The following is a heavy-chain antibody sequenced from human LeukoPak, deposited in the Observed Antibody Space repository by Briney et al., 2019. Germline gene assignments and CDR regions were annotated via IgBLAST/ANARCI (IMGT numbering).Heavy chain of an antibody. CDR1: GFTFSSYA. CDR3: ARERRYYGSGSYYPKVYYYYYYGMDV. V-gene: IGHV3-30-3*01. D-gene: IGHD3-10*01. J-gene: IGHJ6*02. CDR2: ISYDGSNK. Sequence: GGSLRLSCAASGFTFSSYAMHWVRQAPGKGLEWVAVISYDGSNKYYADSVKGRFTISRDNSKNTLYLQMNSLRAEDTAVYYCARERRYYGSGSYYPKVYYYYYYGMDVWGQGTTVTVSS.